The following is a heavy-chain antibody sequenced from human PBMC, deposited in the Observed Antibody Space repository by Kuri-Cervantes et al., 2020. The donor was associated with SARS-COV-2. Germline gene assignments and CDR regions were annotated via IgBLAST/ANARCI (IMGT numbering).Heavy chain of an antibody. V-gene: IGHV4-39*01. D-gene: IGHD3-3*01. CDR2: IYYSGST. J-gene: IGHJ6*03. CDR3: ARGRGGYYMGGYYFYSMDV. CDR1: GGSISSSSYY. Sequence: SETLSLTCTVSGGSISSSSYYWGWIRQPPGKGLEWIGSIYYSGSTYYNPSLKSRVTISVDTSKNQFSLKLSSVTAADTAVYYCARGRGGYYMGGYYFYSMDVWGKGTTVTVSS.